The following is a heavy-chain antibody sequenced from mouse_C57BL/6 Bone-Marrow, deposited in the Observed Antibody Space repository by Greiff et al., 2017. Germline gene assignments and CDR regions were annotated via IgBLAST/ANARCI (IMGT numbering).Heavy chain of an antibody. Sequence: QVQLQQPGAELVMPVASVKLSCKASGYTFTSYWMHWVKQRPGQGLEWIGEIDPSDSYTNYNQKFKGKSTLTVDKSSSTAYMQLSSLTSEDSAVYYCARGGYYLDYWGQGTTLTVSS. CDR2: IDPSDSYT. D-gene: IGHD3-1*01. V-gene: IGHV1-69*01. CDR3: ARGGYYLDY. CDR1: GYTFTSYW. J-gene: IGHJ2*01.